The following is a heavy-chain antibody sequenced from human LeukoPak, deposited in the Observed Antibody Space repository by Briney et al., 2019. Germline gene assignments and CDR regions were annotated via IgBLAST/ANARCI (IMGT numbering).Heavy chain of an antibody. V-gene: IGHV4-59*04. J-gene: IGHJ4*02. CDR2: IYYSATT. D-gene: IGHD3-10*01. CDR3: AGFTFFRGVITFDY. CDR1: GGSISSYY. Sequence: SSETLSLTCTVSGGSISSYYWSWIRQPPGKGLEWIGYIYYSATTYYNPSLKSRVTISVDTSKNQFSLKLSSVTAADTAAYSCAGFTFFRGVITFDYWGQGTLVTVSS.